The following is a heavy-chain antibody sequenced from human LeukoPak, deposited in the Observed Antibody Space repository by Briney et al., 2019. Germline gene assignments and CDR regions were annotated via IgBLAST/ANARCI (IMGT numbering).Heavy chain of an antibody. CDR1: GILFDHYA. Sequence: HPGGSLRLSCVVSGILFDHYAMNWVRQAPGKGLEWVAGINWDSGAKGHADSVKGRFTISRDNAKNSLYLEMNSLRAEDTALYYCVKEIKVREFSTSGALEIWGQGTMVTVSS. V-gene: IGHV3-9*01. CDR2: INWDSGAK. CDR3: VKEIKVREFSTSGALEI. J-gene: IGHJ3*02. D-gene: IGHD2-2*01.